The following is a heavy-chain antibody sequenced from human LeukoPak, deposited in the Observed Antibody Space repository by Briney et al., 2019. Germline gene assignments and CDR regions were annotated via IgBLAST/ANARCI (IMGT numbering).Heavy chain of an antibody. Sequence: PSETLSLIRTVSGGSISSYYWSWLPQPAGEGLEGGGRIYTSGSTNYNPSLKSRVTMSVDTSKNQFSLKLSSVTAADTAVYYCARSVATITPPWVYYYYMDVWGKGTTVTISS. CDR1: GGSISSYY. CDR2: IYTSGST. V-gene: IGHV4-4*07. CDR3: ARSVATITPPWVYYYYMDV. J-gene: IGHJ6*03. D-gene: IGHD5-12*01.